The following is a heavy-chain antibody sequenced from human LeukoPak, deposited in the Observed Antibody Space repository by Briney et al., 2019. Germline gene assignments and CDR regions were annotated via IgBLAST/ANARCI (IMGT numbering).Heavy chain of an antibody. CDR1: GYTFTSYD. Sequence: ASVKVSCKASGYTFTSYDINWARQATGQGLEWMGWMNPNSGNTGYAQKFQGRVTMTRNTSISTAYMELSSLRSEDTAVYYCARVSRSVWTGYRYYFDYWGQGTLVTVSS. CDR2: MNPNSGNT. V-gene: IGHV1-8*01. CDR3: ARVSRSVWTGYRYYFDY. D-gene: IGHD3/OR15-3a*01. J-gene: IGHJ4*02.